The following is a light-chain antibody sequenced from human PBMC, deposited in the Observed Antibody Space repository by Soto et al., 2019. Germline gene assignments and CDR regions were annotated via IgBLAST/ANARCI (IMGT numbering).Light chain of an antibody. V-gene: IGKV3-15*01. CDR3: QQYNDRPPIT. Sequence: EIVLKLSPATLSLSQGEKASFSRRASPSVTSFLAWYQQKPGQAPRLLIVGSFARATGIPARFSGSGSGSEFTLTISGLQSEDFAVYYCQQYNDRPPITFGQGTRLEIK. CDR1: PSVTSF. CDR2: GSF. J-gene: IGKJ5*01.